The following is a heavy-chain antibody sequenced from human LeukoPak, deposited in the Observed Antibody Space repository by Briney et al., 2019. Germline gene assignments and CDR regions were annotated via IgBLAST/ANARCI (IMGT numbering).Heavy chain of an antibody. CDR2: IYYSGST. Sequence: SQTLSLTCTVSGGSISSGDYYWSWIRQPPGKGLEWIGYIYYSGSTYYNPSLKSRVTISVDTSKNQFSLKLSSVTAADTVVYYCARGQIVGATLDYWGQGTLVTVSS. CDR1: GGSISSGDYY. V-gene: IGHV4-30-4*08. D-gene: IGHD1-26*01. CDR3: ARGQIVGATLDY. J-gene: IGHJ4*02.